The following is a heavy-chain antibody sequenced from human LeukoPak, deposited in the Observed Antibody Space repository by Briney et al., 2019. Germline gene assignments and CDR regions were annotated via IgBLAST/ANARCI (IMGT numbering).Heavy chain of an antibody. J-gene: IGHJ4*02. V-gene: IGHV3-21*01. Sequence: PGGSLRLSCAASGFTFSSYSMNWVRQAPGKGLEWVSSISSSSSYIYYADSVKGRFTISRDNAKNSLYLQMSSLRAEDTAVYYCAKAETMTQRGYFDYWGQGTLVTVSS. D-gene: IGHD1-1*01. CDR3: AKAETMTQRGYFDY. CDR1: GFTFSSYS. CDR2: ISSSSSYI.